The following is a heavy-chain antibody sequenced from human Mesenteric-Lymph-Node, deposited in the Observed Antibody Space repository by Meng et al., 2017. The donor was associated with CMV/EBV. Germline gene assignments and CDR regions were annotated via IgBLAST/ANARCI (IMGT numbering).Heavy chain of an antibody. CDR3: ARAAPSDV. V-gene: IGHV3-21*01. CDR1: GFHFSSYT. J-gene: IGHJ6*02. Sequence: RLSCAASGFHFSSYTMNWVRQAPGKGLEWVSSISSSSSYIYYADSVKGRFTISRDNAKNSLFLQMNSLRAEDTGVYYCARAAPSDVWGQGTTVTVSS. CDR2: ISSSSSYI.